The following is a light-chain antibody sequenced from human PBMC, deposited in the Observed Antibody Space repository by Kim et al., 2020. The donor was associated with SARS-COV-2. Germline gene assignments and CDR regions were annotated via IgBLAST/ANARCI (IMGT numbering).Light chain of an antibody. CDR1: QDIGNF. CDR3: QQYDTFSLT. Sequence: DIQMSQSPSSLSASIGDRVTVTCRASQDIGNFLAWFQQRPGQAPKSLIYGASTLQSGVPSRFSGGGSGTEFTLTISRLQPEDFATYYCQQYDTFSLTFGGGTKVDIK. CDR2: GAS. J-gene: IGKJ4*01. V-gene: IGKV1-16*01.